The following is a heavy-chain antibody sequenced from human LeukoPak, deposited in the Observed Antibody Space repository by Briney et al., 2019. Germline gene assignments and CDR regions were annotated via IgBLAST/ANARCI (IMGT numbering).Heavy chain of an antibody. V-gene: IGHV4-34*01. Sequence: SETLSLTCAVYGGSFSGYYWSWIRQPPGKGLEWIGEINHSGSTNYNPSLKSRVTISVDTSKNQFSLKLSSVTAADTAVYYCAIATGTTRGYYYYYGMDVWGQGTTVTVSS. D-gene: IGHD1-1*01. CDR1: GGSFSGYY. CDR2: INHSGST. CDR3: AIATGTTRGYYYYYGMDV. J-gene: IGHJ6*02.